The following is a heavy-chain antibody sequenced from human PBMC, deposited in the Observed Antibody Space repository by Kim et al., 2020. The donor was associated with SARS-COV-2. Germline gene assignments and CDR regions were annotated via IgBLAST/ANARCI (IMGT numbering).Heavy chain of an antibody. CDR2: IYSSGST. J-gene: IGHJ6*02. Sequence: SETLSLTCTVSGGSISSYYWSWIRQPAGKGLEWIGRIYSSGSTNYNPSLKSRVTMSVDTSKNQFSLKLSSVTAADTAVYYCARGPQYSSGLNYYYYGMDVWGQGTTVTVSS. CDR3: ARGPQYSSGLNYYYYGMDV. V-gene: IGHV4-4*07. D-gene: IGHD6-19*01. CDR1: GGSISSYY.